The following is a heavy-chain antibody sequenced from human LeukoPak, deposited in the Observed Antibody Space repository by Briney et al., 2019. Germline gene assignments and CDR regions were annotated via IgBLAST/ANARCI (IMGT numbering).Heavy chain of an antibody. CDR2: ISGNGGDT. J-gene: IGHJ3*02. Sequence: GGSLRLSCAAAGFTFNNYALSWVRQAPGKGLEWVSAISGNGGDTYYADSVKGRFTVSRDISKSTLYLQMNSLRVEDTAVYYCARDGLSGYSSGWRNDAFDIWGQGTMVTVSS. CDR3: ARDGLSGYSSGWRNDAFDI. D-gene: IGHD6-19*01. CDR1: GFTFNNYA. V-gene: IGHV3-23*01.